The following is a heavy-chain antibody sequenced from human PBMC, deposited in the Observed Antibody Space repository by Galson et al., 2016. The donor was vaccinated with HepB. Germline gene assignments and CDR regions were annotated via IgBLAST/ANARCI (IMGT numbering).Heavy chain of an antibody. Sequence: SLRLSCAASGFTFSNYEMSWIRQAPGKGLEWVSYISTSGYTIYYADSVKGRFTISRDNAKNSLYLQMNSLRAGDTAVYYCARGGHLDFWSGYYVPPFDYWGQGTLVTVSS. V-gene: IGHV3-11*01. CDR3: ARGGHLDFWSGYYVPPFDY. D-gene: IGHD3-3*01. CDR2: ISTSGYTI. J-gene: IGHJ4*02. CDR1: GFTFSNYE.